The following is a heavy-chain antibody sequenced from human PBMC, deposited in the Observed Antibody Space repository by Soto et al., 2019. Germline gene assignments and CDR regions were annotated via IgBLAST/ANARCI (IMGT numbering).Heavy chain of an antibody. V-gene: IGHV3-53*01. CDR2: IYSGGST. CDR1: GFIVSSNY. CDR3: ARGSRPTRAFDI. J-gene: IGHJ3*02. Sequence: GGSQRPSWAASGFIVSSNYMSWVRQVPGKGLEWVSVIYSGGSTYYADSVKGRFTISRDNSKNTLYLQMNSLRAEDTAVYYCARGSRPTRAFDIWGQGTMVTVSS.